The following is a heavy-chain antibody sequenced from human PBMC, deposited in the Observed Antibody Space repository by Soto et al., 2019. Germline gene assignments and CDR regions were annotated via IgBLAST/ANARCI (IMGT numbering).Heavy chain of an antibody. J-gene: IGHJ4*02. CDR1: GGSISSGGYY. V-gene: IGHV4-31*03. CDR2: IYYSGST. Sequence: QVQLQESGPGLVKPSQTLSLTCTVSGGSISSGGYYWSWIRQHPGKGLEWIGYIYYSGSTNYNPSRKSRVTISVDTSKNQCSLKLSSVTAADTAVYYCARERSRVAARYFDYWGQGTLVTVSS. CDR3: ARERSRVAARYFDY. D-gene: IGHD6-6*01.